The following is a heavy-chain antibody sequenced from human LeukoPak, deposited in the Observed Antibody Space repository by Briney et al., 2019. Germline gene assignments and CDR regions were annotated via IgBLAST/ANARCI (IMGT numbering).Heavy chain of an antibody. CDR1: GFTFSNSW. J-gene: IGHJ5*02. CDR3: TIMDGPYSALDP. Sequence: AGSLRLSCAASGFTFSNSWMSWVRQAPGKGLEWVGRIKSKTDGGTTDYAAPVKGRFTISRDDSKNMLYLQMNSLKTEDTAVYYCTIMDGPYSALDPWGQGALVTVSS. D-gene: IGHD2-8*01. V-gene: IGHV3-15*01. CDR2: IKSKTDGGTT.